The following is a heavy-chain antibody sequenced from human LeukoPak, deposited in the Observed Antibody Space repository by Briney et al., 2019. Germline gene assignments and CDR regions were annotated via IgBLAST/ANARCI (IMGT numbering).Heavy chain of an antibody. J-gene: IGHJ3*02. CDR2: ISGSGGST. Sequence: GGSLRLSCAASGFTFSSYAMSWVRQAPGKGLEWVSAISGSGGSTYYADSVKGRFTISRDNSKNTLYLQMNNLRAEDTAVYYCAKDWSVLRFLEWLPRGAFDIWGQGTMVTVSS. CDR1: GFTFSSYA. CDR3: AKDWSVLRFLEWLPRGAFDI. D-gene: IGHD3-3*01. V-gene: IGHV3-23*01.